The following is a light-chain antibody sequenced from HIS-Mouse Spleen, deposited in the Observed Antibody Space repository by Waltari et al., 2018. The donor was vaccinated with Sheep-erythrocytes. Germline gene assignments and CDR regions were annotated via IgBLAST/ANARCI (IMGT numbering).Light chain of an antibody. CDR3: CSYAGSSTPWV. CDR1: SSDVGCYNL. Sequence: QSALTQPASVSGSPGQSITISCTGPSSDVGCYNLVPWYQQHPGKAPKLMIYEGSKRPSGVSNRFSGSKSGNTASLTISGLQAEDEADYYCCSYAGSSTPWVFGGGTKLTVL. CDR2: EGS. V-gene: IGLV2-23*01. J-gene: IGLJ3*02.